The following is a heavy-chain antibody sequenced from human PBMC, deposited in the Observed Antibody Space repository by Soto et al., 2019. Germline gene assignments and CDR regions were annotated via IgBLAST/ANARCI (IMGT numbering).Heavy chain of an antibody. Sequence: SVKVSCKASGGTFSSYTISWVRQAPGQGLEWMGRIIPILGIANYAQKFQGRVTITADKSTSTAYMELSSLRSEDTAVYYCARDGRSSGYDRAYFDYWGQGTLVTVSS. V-gene: IGHV1-69*04. CDR1: GGTFSSYT. CDR2: IIPILGIA. D-gene: IGHD5-12*01. CDR3: ARDGRSSGYDRAYFDY. J-gene: IGHJ4*02.